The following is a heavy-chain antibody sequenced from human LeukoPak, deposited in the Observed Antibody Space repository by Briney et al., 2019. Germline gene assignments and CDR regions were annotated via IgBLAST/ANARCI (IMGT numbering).Heavy chain of an antibody. Sequence: GGSLRLSCAASGFTFSTYGMHWVRQAPGKGLEWVVVISQDGRGKHYADSVKGRFTISRDNSKTTLYLQMDNLRSEDTAVYYCAKEYGDFRGFGYWGQGTLVTVSS. CDR1: GFTFSTYG. CDR3: AKEYGDFRGFGY. D-gene: IGHD4-17*01. CDR2: ISQDGRGK. V-gene: IGHV3-30*18. J-gene: IGHJ4*02.